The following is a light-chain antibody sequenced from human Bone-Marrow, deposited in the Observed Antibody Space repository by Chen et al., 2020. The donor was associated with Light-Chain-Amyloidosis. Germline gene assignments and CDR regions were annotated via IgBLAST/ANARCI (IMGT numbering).Light chain of an antibody. CDR3: QQYVTSPLP. CDR1: QTISSNY. CDR2: GSS. V-gene: IGKV3-20*01. J-gene: IGKJ4*02. Sequence: EIVLTQSPGTLSLSPGEGANLSCRASQTISSNYLTWYQQKFGQAPRLLISGSSSRATGIPDRFTGSGSGTDFTLLINSLVPEDFAMYYCQQYVTSPLPFGGGTKVEI.